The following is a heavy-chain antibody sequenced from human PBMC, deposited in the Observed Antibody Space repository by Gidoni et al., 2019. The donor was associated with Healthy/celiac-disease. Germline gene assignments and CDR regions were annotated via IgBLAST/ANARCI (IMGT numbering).Heavy chain of an antibody. CDR1: GGSFSGYY. CDR2: INHSGST. V-gene: IGHV4-34*01. J-gene: IGHJ4*02. Sequence: QVQLQQWGAGLLKPSETLSLTCAVHGGSFSGYYWSWIRQPPGKGLEWIGEINHSGSTNYNPSLKSRVTISVDTSKNQFSLKLSSVTAADTAVYYCARVGQPSVVRYWGQGTLVTVSS. CDR3: ARVGQPSVVRY.